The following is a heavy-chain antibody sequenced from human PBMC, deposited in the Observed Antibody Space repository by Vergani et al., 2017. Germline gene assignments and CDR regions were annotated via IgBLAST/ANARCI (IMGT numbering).Heavy chain of an antibody. J-gene: IGHJ3*02. Sequence: QVQLVESGGGVVQPGRSLRLSCAASGFTFSSYAMHLVRQAPGKGLEWVAVISYDGSNKYYADSVKGRFTISRDNSKNTLYLQMNSLRAEDTAVYYCARIIMITFGGAFDIWGQGTMVTVSS. CDR1: GFTFSSYA. CDR2: ISYDGSNK. CDR3: ARIIMITFGGAFDI. V-gene: IGHV3-30-3*01. D-gene: IGHD3-16*01.